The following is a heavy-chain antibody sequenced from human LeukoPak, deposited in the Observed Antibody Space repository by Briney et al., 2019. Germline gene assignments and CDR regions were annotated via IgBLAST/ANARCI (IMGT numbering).Heavy chain of an antibody. CDR3: ATLRVLSSWYPAFDY. D-gene: IGHD6-13*01. CDR1: GYTLTELS. CDR2: FDPEDGET. Sequence: ASVKVSCKVSGYTLTELSMHWVRQAPGKGLEWMGGFDPEDGETIYAQKFQGRVTMTEDTSTDTAYMELSRLRSEDTAVYYCATLRVLSSWYPAFDYWGQGTLVTVSS. J-gene: IGHJ4*02. V-gene: IGHV1-24*01.